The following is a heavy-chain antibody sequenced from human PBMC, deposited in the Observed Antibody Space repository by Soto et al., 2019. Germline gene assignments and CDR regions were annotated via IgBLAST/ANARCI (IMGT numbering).Heavy chain of an antibody. Sequence: WTWIRQHPGKGLEWIGYIYYSGVTYYNPSLKSRVTISVDTSKNQFSLKLSSLTAADTAMYYCARDLRGRGSGRFDPWGQGTLVTVSS. CDR2: IYYSGVT. D-gene: IGHD3-10*01. CDR3: ARDLRGRGSGRFDP. V-gene: IGHV4-31*02. J-gene: IGHJ5*02.